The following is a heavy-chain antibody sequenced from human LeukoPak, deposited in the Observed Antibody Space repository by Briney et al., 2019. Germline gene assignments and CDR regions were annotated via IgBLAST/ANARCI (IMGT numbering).Heavy chain of an antibody. CDR1: GFTFSSYA. J-gene: IGHJ4*02. Sequence: GGSLRLSCAASGFTFSSYAMSWVRQAPGKGLEWVSAISGSGGSTYYADSVKGRFTISRDNSKNTLYLQMNSLRAEDTAVYYRASHYDILTGYIDYWGQGTLVTVSS. D-gene: IGHD3-9*01. V-gene: IGHV3-23*01. CDR2: ISGSGGST. CDR3: ASHYDILTGYIDY.